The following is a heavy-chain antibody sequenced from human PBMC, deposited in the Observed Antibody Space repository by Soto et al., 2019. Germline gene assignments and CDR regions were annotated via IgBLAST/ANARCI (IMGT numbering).Heavy chain of an antibody. CDR2: IGYSGAT. CDR1: GGSITSAGSF. V-gene: IGHV4-31*03. D-gene: IGHD2-15*01. Sequence: LSLTCTVSGGSITSAGSFWSWIRQHPGKGPEWIAFIGYSGATSYNPSLASRVTISVDTSKSQFSLNLRSVNAADTAVYYCARGGASSKWFAPWGQGTLVTVSS. CDR3: ARGGASSKWFAP. J-gene: IGHJ5*02.